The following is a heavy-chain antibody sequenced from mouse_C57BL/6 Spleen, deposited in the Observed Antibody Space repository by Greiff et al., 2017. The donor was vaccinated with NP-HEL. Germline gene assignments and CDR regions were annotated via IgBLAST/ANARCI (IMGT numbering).Heavy chain of an antibody. J-gene: IGHJ3*01. V-gene: IGHV1-58*01. CDR1: GYTFTSYG. D-gene: IGHD2-2*01. Sequence: DVKLQESGAELVRPGSSVKMSCKTSGYTFTSYGINWVKQRPGQGLEWIGYIYIGNGYTEYNEKFKGKATLTSDTSSSTAYMQLSSLTSEDSAIYFCAFPYGYDGAWFAYWGQGTLVTVSA. CDR2: IYIGNGYT. CDR3: AFPYGYDGAWFAY.